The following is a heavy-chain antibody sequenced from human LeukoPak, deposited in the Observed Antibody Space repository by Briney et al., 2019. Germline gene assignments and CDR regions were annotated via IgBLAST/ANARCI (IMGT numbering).Heavy chain of an antibody. CDR3: AREGIAALAAFDI. CDR2: IYHSGST. CDR1: GGSISSGGYY. D-gene: IGHD6-13*01. V-gene: IGHV4-61*08. Sequence: PSETLSLTCTVSGGSISSGGYYWSWIRQPPGKGLEWIGYIYHSGSTNYNPPLKSRVTISVDTSKNQFSLKLSSVTAADTAVYYCAREGIAALAAFDIWGQGTMVTVSS. J-gene: IGHJ3*02.